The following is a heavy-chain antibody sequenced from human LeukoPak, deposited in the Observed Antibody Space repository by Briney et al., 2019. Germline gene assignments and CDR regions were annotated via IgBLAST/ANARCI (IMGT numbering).Heavy chain of an antibody. D-gene: IGHD5-18*01. CDR1: GFTFSDYY. V-gene: IGHV3-11*01. CDR2: ISSSGSTI. CDR3: ARMRGYSYADSFDI. Sequence: GGSLRLSCAASGFTFSDYYMSWDRQAPGKGLEWVSYISSSGSTIYYAVSVNVRFPISRDNANNSLYLQMNSLRAEDTAVYYCARMRGYSYADSFDIWGQGTMVTVSS. J-gene: IGHJ3*02.